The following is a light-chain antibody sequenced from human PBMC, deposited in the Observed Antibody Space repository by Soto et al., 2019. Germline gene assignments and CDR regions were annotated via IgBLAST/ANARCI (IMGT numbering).Light chain of an antibody. CDR1: QSVSSSY. V-gene: IGKV3-20*01. CDR2: GAS. J-gene: IGKJ1*01. CDR3: QHYNNWPPWT. Sequence: ENVLTQSPGTLSLSPGERATLSCRASQSVSSSYLAWYQQKPGQAPRLLIYGASSRATGIPDRFSGSGSGTELTLTISSLQSEDFAVYYCQHYNNWPPWTFGQGTKVDIK.